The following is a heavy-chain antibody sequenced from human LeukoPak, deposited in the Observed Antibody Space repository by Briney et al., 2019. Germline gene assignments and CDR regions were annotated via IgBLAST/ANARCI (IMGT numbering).Heavy chain of an antibody. CDR3: ARGKKYYYDSSGYYYYFDY. D-gene: IGHD3-22*01. V-gene: IGHV4-34*01. CDR2: INHSGST. Sequence: SSETLSLTCAVYGGSFSGYYWGWIRQPPGKGLEWIGEINHSGSTNYNPSLKSRVTISVDTSKNQFSLKLSSVTAADTAVYYCARGKKYYYDSSGYYYYFDYWGQGTLVTVSS. J-gene: IGHJ4*02. CDR1: GGSFSGYY.